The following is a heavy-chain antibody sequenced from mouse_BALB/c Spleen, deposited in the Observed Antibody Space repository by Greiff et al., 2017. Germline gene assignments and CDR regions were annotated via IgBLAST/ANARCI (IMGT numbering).Heavy chain of an antibody. Sequence: VQLKESGAELVRPGALVKLSCKASGFNIKDYYMHWVKQRPEQGLEWIGWIDPENGNTIYDPKFQGKASITADTSSNTAYLQLSSLTSEDTAVYYCARPYGNYGAYWGQGTLVTVSA. V-gene: IGHV14-1*02. CDR2: IDPENGNT. CDR3: ARPYGNYGAY. CDR1: GFNIKDYY. D-gene: IGHD2-10*02. J-gene: IGHJ3*01.